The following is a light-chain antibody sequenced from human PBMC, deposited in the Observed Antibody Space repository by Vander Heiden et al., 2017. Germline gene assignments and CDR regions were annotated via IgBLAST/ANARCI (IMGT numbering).Light chain of an antibody. CDR3: SSYTSSSTLV. J-gene: IGLJ1*01. CDR1: SSDVGGYNY. V-gene: IGLV2-14*01. Sequence: QSALPQPASGSGSPGQSITISCTGTSSDVGGYNYVSWYQQHPGKAPILMIYEVSNRPSGVSNRFSGSKSGNTASLTISGLQAEDEADYYCSSYTSSSTLVFGTGTKVTVL. CDR2: EVS.